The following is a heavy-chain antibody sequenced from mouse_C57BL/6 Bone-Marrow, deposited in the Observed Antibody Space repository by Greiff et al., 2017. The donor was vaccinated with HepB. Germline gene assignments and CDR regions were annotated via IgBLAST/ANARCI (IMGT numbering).Heavy chain of an antibody. Sequence: QVQLQQPGAELVKPGASVKMSCKASGYTFNSYWITWVKQRPGQGLEWIGDIYPGSGSTNYNEKFKSKATLTVDTSSSTAYMQLSSLTSEDSAVYYCARWLPHYAMDYWGQGTSVTVSS. V-gene: IGHV1-55*01. CDR2: IYPGSGST. CDR1: GYTFNSYW. CDR3: ARWLPHYAMDY. J-gene: IGHJ4*01.